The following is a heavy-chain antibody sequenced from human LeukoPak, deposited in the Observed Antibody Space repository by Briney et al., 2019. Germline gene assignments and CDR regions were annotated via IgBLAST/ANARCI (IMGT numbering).Heavy chain of an antibody. Sequence: GGSLRLSCAASGFTFSSYAMSWVRQAPGKGLEWVSAISGSGGSTYYADSVKGRFTISRDNSKNTLYLQMNSLRAEDTAVYYCAKDARQSLLWFGEAAFDIWGQGTMVTVSS. CDR2: ISGSGGST. CDR1: GFTFSSYA. CDR3: AKDARQSLLWFGEAAFDI. V-gene: IGHV3-23*01. J-gene: IGHJ3*02. D-gene: IGHD3-10*01.